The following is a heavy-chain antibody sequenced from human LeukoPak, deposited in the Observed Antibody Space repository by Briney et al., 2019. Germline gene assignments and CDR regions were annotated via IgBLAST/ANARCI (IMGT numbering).Heavy chain of an antibody. D-gene: IGHD5-18*01. CDR1: GGSVSSYA. V-gene: IGHV1-69*04. CDR2: VIPILGIA. Sequence: SVKVSCKASGGSVSSYAISWVRQAPGQGLEWVGRVIPILGIANYAQKFQGRVTITADKSTSTAYMELGSLRSEDTAVYYCAAGLVDTAMVVNWFDPWGQGTLVTVSS. CDR3: AAGLVDTAMVVNWFDP. J-gene: IGHJ5*02.